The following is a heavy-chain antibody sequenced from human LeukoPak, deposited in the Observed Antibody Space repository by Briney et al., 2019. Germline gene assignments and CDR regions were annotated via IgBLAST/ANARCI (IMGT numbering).Heavy chain of an antibody. Sequence: EASVKVSCKASGYTFTGYYMHWVRQAPGQGLEWMGWINPNSGGTNYAQKFQGRVTMTRDTSISTAYMELSRLRSDDTAVYYCARATNYYDSSGYSFDAFDIWGQGTMVTVSS. J-gene: IGHJ3*02. CDR2: INPNSGGT. D-gene: IGHD3-22*01. V-gene: IGHV1-2*02. CDR3: ARATNYYDSSGYSFDAFDI. CDR1: GYTFTGYY.